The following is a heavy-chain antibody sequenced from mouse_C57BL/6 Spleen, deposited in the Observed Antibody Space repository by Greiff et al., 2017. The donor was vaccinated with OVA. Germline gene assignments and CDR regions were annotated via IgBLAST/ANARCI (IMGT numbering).Heavy chain of an antibody. V-gene: IGHV5-17*01. CDR1: GFTFSDYG. Sequence: EVQVVASGGGLVKPGGSLKLSCAASGFTFSDYGMHWVRQAPEKGLEWVAYISSGSSTIYYADTVKGRVTIARDNAKSTLFLQMTSLRSEDTAMYYCARDSNSFDYWGQGTTLTVSS. CDR2: ISSGSSTI. CDR3: ARDSNSFDY. D-gene: IGHD2-5*01. J-gene: IGHJ2*01.